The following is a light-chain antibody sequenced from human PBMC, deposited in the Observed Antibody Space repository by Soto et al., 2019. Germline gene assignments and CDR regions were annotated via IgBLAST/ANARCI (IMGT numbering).Light chain of an antibody. CDR1: GSDVGGNNY. V-gene: IGLV2-14*01. J-gene: IGLJ2*01. CDR3: SSYSSSSTLV. CDR2: DVS. Sequence: QSALPQPASVSGSPGQSITISCTGTGSDVGGNNYVSWYQQHPGKAPKLMIYDVSNRPSGVSNRFSGSKSGNTASLTISGLQAEDEADYYCSSYSSSSTLVFGGGTKLTVL.